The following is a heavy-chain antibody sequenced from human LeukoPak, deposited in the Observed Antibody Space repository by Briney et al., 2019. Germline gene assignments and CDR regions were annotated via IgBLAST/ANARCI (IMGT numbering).Heavy chain of an antibody. J-gene: IGHJ5*02. D-gene: IGHD3-22*01. CDR3: ARDRGYYDSSGYFRVNWFDP. V-gene: IGHV4-38-2*02. CDR1: GYSISSGYY. CDR2: IYHSGST. Sequence: SETLSLTCTVSGYSISSGYYWGWIRQPPGKGLEWIGSIYHSGSTYYNPSLKSRVTISVDTSKNQFSLKLSSVTAADTAVYYCARDRGYYDSSGYFRVNWFDPWGQGTLVTVSS.